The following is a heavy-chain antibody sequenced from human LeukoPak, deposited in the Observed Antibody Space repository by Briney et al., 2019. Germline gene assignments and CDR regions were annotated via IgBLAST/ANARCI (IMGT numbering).Heavy chain of an antibody. CDR3: ARGGGADYRENYYYYYGMDV. CDR2: IYHSGST. V-gene: IGHV4-30-2*01. D-gene: IGHD4-11*01. Sequence: SETPSLTCTVSGGSVSSGNYYCSWIRQPPGKGLEWIGYIYHSGSTYYNPSLKSRVTISVDRSKNQFSLKLSSVTAADTAVYYCARGGGADYRENYYYYYGMDVWGQGTTVTVSS. CDR1: GGSVSSGNYY. J-gene: IGHJ6*02.